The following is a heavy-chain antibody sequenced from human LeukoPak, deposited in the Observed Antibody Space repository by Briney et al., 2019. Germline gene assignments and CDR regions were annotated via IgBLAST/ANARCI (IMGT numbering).Heavy chain of an antibody. D-gene: IGHD6-19*01. Sequence: HAGGSLRLSCAASQFSISYDWMHWVRQSPGKGLEWVASIKEDGRDIHYLDSVKGRFSISRDNAKNSLYLEMNTLRAEDTAVYYCVRGSGWFFGLWGQGSLVTVSS. CDR2: IKEDGRDI. CDR3: VRGSGWFFGL. V-gene: IGHV3-7*01. CDR1: QFSISYDW. J-gene: IGHJ4*02.